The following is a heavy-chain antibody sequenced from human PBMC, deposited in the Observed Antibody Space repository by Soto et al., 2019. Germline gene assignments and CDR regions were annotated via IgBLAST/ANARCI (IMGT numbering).Heavy chain of an antibody. CDR3: ARVGSSMIVAATDYSDY. D-gene: IGHD3-22*01. J-gene: IGHJ4*02. Sequence: ASVKVSCKASGYIFSSYYMHWVRQAPGQGLEWIGVINPSGDSASYAQKFQGRVTMTRDTSTSTVYMEMSSLRSEDTAVYYCARVGSSMIVAATDYSDYWGQGTLVTVSS. CDR2: INPSGDSA. CDR1: GYIFSSYY. V-gene: IGHV1-46*01.